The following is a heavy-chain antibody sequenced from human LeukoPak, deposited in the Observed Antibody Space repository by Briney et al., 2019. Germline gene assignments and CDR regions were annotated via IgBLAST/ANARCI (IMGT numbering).Heavy chain of an antibody. D-gene: IGHD3-10*01. V-gene: IGHV1-69*06. Sequence: GASVKVSCKASGGTFSGYAISWVRQAPGQGLEWMGGIIPIFGTANYAQKFQGRVTITADKSTSTAYMELSSLRSEDTAVYYCARDPVGLWFGEFDYWGQGTLVTVSS. CDR1: GGTFSGYA. J-gene: IGHJ4*02. CDR3: ARDPVGLWFGEFDY. CDR2: IIPIFGTA.